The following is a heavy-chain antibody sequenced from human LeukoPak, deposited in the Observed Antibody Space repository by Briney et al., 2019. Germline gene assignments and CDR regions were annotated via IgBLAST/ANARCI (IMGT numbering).Heavy chain of an antibody. V-gene: IGHV4-39*01. J-gene: IGHJ6*03. Sequence: SQTLSLTCTVSGGSISSGSYYWSWIRQPPGKGLEWIGSIYYSGSTYYNPSLKSRVTISVDTSKNQFSLKLSSVTAADTAVYYCARLPNYYYYYYMDVWGKGTTVTVSS. CDR1: GGSISSGSYY. CDR2: IYYSGST. CDR3: ARLPNYYYYYYMDV.